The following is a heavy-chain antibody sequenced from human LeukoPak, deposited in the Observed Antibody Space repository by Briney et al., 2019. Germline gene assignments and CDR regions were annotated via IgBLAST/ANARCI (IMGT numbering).Heavy chain of an antibody. V-gene: IGHV4-39*07. Sequence: KTSETLSLTCTVSGGSISSSSYYWNCIRQPPGKGLECIGLIYYSGITSYNPSLKSRVTISVDTSRSQFSLKLSSVTAADTAVYYCARDGGYGSGSSYYNYWGQGTLVTVSS. CDR1: GGSISSSSYY. J-gene: IGHJ4*02. CDR3: ARDGGYGSGSSYYNY. CDR2: IYYSGIT. D-gene: IGHD3-10*01.